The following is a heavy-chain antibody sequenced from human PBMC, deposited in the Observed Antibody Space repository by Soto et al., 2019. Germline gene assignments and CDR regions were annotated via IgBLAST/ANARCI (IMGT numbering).Heavy chain of an antibody. V-gene: IGHV3-23*01. CDR3: AKDWGRYRYYYFDY. CDR1: GFTFSNSA. Sequence: PGGSLRLSCAASGFTFSNSAMNWVRQTPGKGLEWVSTISGSDGITYYADSVKGRFTISRDNSKNTLSLQMNSLRADDTAVYYCAKDWGRYRYYYFDYWGQGTLVTVSS. CDR2: ISGSDGIT. D-gene: IGHD3-16*02. J-gene: IGHJ4*02.